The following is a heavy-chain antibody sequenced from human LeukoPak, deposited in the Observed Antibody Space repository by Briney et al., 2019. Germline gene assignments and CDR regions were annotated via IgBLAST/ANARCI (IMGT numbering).Heavy chain of an antibody. J-gene: IGHJ4*02. CDR3: ARGVRYFDWSPFDY. D-gene: IGHD3-9*01. CDR1: GASFSSYY. CDR2: ISHSGSA. V-gene: IGHV4-34*01. Sequence: SETLSLTCAVSGASFSSYYWSWIRQTPGKGLEWIGEISHSGSANYNPSLKSRVIVSRDTSKNQFSLKLSSVTAADTAVYYCARGVRYFDWSPFDYWGQGTLVTVSS.